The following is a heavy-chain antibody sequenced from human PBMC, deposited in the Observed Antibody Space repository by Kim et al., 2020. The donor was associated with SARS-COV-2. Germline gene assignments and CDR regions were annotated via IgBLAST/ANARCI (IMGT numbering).Heavy chain of an antibody. CDR1: GGSISSYY. D-gene: IGHD3-3*01. J-gene: IGHJ4*02. V-gene: IGHV4-59*01. CDR3: ARVNVLRFLEWLPHAGPFDY. CDR2: IYNSGST. Sequence: SETLSLTCTVSGGSISSYYWSWIRQPPGKGLEWIGYIYNSGSTNYNHYLTSRVTISVDTSKNQFSLKLSSVTAADTAVNYCARVNVLRFLEWLPHAGPFDYWGQGTLVTVSS.